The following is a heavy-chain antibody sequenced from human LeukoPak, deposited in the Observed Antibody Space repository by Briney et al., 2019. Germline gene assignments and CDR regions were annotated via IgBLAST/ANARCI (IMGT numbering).Heavy chain of an antibody. J-gene: IGHJ4*02. CDR1: GGSFSGYY. CDR2: INHSGST. D-gene: IGHD1-7*01. CDR3: ARVLNYEEYYFDY. V-gene: IGHV4-34*01. Sequence: SETLSLTCAVYGGSFSGYYWSWIREPPGKGLEWIGEINHSGSTNYNPSLKSRVTISVDTSKNQFSLKLSSVTAADTAVYYCARVLNYEEYYFDYWGQGTLVTVSS.